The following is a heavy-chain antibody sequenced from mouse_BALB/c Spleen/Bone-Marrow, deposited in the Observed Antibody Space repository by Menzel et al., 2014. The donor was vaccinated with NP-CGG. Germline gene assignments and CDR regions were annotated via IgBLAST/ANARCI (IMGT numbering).Heavy chain of an antibody. CDR3: TRRGFDF. CDR1: GFNIKDTY. J-gene: IGHJ2*01. Sequence: VQLPQSGAELVKPGASVKLSCTASGFNIKDTYIHWVKRRPEQGLEWIGRIDPENGNIKYDPKFQVKATITADTSSNTAYLQLSSLTSEDTAVYYCTRRGFDFWGQGTTLTVSS. V-gene: IGHV14-3*02. CDR2: IDPENGNI.